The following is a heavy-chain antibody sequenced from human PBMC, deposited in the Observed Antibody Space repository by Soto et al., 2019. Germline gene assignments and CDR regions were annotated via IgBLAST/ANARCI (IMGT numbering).Heavy chain of an antibody. J-gene: IGHJ4*02. V-gene: IGHV4-59*12. CDR3: ASVPNTVTRHYYFAY. CDR2: MYYSGGT. Sequence: SETLSLTCTVSGGSISGYYWSWIRQPPGKGLEWIAYMYYSGGTNYNPSLKSRVTMSVDTSKNQFSLKLSSVTAADTAVYYCASVPNTVTRHYYFAYWGQGSLVTVSS. CDR1: GGSISGYY. D-gene: IGHD4-17*01.